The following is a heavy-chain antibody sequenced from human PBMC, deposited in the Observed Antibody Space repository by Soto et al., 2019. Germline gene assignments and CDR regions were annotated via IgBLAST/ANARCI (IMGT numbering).Heavy chain of an antibody. CDR2: IYYSGST. CDR1: GGSISSSSYY. CDR3: ARTMVRGVFYYYGMDV. D-gene: IGHD3-10*01. J-gene: IGHJ6*02. V-gene: IGHV4-39*01. Sequence: SETLSLTCTVSGGSISSSSYYWGWIRQPPGKGLEWIGSIYYSGSTYYNPSLKSRVTISVDTSKNQFSLKLSSVTAADTAVYYCARTMVRGVFYYYGMDVWGQGTTVTVSS.